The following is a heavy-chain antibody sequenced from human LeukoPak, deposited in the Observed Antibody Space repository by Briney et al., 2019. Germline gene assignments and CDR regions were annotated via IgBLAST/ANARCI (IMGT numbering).Heavy chain of an antibody. CDR1: GFTFSSYA. D-gene: IGHD3-3*01. Sequence: PGRSRRLSCAASGFTFSSYAMHWVRQAPGKGLEWVAVISYDGGNKYYADSVKGRFTISRDNSKNTLYLQMNSLRAEDTAVYYCARETSYYDFWSGYHIWGQGTMVTVSS. CDR2: ISYDGGNK. J-gene: IGHJ3*02. CDR3: ARETSYYDFWSGYHI. V-gene: IGHV3-30-3*01.